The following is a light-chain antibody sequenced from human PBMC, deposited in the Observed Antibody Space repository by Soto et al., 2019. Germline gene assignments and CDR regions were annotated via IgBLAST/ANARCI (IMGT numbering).Light chain of an antibody. J-gene: IGLJ2*01. V-gene: IGLV1-47*02. CDR1: SSNIGSNY. CDR2: SNN. Sequence: QSVLTQSASASGTPGQRVTISCSGSSSNIGSNYVYWYQQLPGTAPKLLIYSNNQRPSGVPDRFSGSRSGTSASLAISGRRSEDEADYYCASWDDSLSSVVFGGGTKLTVL. CDR3: ASWDDSLSSVV.